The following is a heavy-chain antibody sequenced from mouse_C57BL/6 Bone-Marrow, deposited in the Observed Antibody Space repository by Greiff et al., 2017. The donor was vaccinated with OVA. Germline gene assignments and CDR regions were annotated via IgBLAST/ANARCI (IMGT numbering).Heavy chain of an antibody. Sequence: EVKLVESEGGLVQPGSSMKLSCTASGFTFSDYYMAWVRQVPEKGLEWVANINYDGSSTYYLDSLKSRFIISRDNAKNILYLQMSSLKSEDTATYYCARGLRSFAYWGQGTLVTVSA. CDR2: INYDGSST. CDR1: GFTFSDYY. V-gene: IGHV5-16*01. CDR3: ARGLRSFAY. D-gene: IGHD1-1*01. J-gene: IGHJ3*01.